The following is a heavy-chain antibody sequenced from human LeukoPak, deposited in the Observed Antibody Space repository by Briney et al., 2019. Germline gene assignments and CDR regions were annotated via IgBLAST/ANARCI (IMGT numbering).Heavy chain of an antibody. CDR1: GGSITSYY. CDR2: IYYSGST. Sequence: SETLSLTCTVSGGSITSYYWSWIRQPPGKGLEWIGYIYYSGSTNYNPSLKSRVTISVDTSKNQFSLKLSSVTTADTAVYYCARDRLHQNYWGQGTLVTVSS. CDR3: ARDRLHQNY. V-gene: IGHV4-59*01. D-gene: IGHD4-11*01. J-gene: IGHJ4*02.